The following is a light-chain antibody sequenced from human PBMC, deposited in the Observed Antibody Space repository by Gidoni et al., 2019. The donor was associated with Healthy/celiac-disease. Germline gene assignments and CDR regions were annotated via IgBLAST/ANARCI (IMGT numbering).Light chain of an antibody. CDR3: QPYGSSPGT. V-gene: IGKV3D-20*01. J-gene: IGKJ1*01. CDR1: QSVHSSY. Sequence: PGERATLSCGASQSVHSSYLAWYQQKPGLAPRLLIYDASSRATGIPDRFSGSGSGTDFTLTISRLEPEDLAVYYCQPYGSSPGTFGQGTKVEIK. CDR2: DAS.